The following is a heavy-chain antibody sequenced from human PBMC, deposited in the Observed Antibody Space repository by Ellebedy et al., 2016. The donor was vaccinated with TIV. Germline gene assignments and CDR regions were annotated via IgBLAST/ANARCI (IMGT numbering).Heavy chain of an antibody. CDR1: GGSISSYY. Sequence: SETLSLTCTVSGGSISSYYWSWIRQPAGKGLEWIGRISSGGTSNYNPSLKSRITLSVGTSKTHFSLKLSSATAAETAVYYCAREFRYSSAWHFDYWGQGTLVTVSS. CDR3: AREFRYSSAWHFDY. V-gene: IGHV4-4*07. D-gene: IGHD6-19*01. CDR2: ISSGGTS. J-gene: IGHJ4*02.